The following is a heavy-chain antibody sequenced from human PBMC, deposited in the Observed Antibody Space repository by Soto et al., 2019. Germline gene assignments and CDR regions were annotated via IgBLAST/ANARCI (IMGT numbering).Heavy chain of an antibody. D-gene: IGHD2-21*01. Sequence: GGSLRLSCAASGFTFSSYGMHWVRQAPGKGLEWVAVIWYDGSNKYYADSVKGRFTISRDNSKNTLYLQMNSLRAEDTAVYYCDCFLGDYCGGFNYYYMEVWGKGTTVTVSS. CDR1: GFTFSSYG. J-gene: IGHJ6*03. V-gene: IGHV3-33*01. CDR2: IWYDGSNK. CDR3: DCFLGDYCGGFNYYYMEV.